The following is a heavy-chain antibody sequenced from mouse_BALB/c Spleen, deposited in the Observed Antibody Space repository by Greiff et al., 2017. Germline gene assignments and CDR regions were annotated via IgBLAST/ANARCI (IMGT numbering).Heavy chain of an antibody. V-gene: IGHV14-3*02. CDR3: ARWGDGFAY. J-gene: IGHJ3*01. CDR2: IDPANGNT. D-gene: IGHD3-3*01. Sequence: VQLQQSGAELVKPGASVKLSCTASGFNIKDTYMPWVKQRPEQGLEWIGRIDPANGNTKYDPKFQGKATITADTSSNTAYLQLSSLTSEDTAVYYCARWGDGFAYWGQGTLVTVSA. CDR1: GFNIKDTY.